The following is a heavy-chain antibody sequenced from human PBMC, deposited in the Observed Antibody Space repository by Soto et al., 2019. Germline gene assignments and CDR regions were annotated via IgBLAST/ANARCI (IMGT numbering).Heavy chain of an antibody. D-gene: IGHD3-9*01. CDR2: TYYRSKWYN. J-gene: IGHJ4*02. CDR3: ARDDWVEDYDILTGYYSNSYVFDY. CDR1: GDSVSSNSAA. V-gene: IGHV6-1*01. Sequence: SQTLSLTCAISGDSVSSNSAAWNWIRQSPSRGLEWLGRTYYRSKWYNDYAVSVKSRITINPDTSKNQFSLQLNSVTPEDTAVYYCARDDWVEDYDILTGYYSNSYVFDYWGQGTLVTVSS.